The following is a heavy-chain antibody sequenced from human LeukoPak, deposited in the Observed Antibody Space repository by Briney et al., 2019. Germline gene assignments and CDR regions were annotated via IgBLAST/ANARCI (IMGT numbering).Heavy chain of an antibody. D-gene: IGHD2-2*01. CDR1: GFTVSGNY. CDR2: ISSGDDT. Sequence: GGSLRLSCAASGFTVSGNYMSWVRKAPGKGLEWVSVISSGDDTYYVDSVKGRFTISRDNSKNTLYLQMNSLRAEDTAIYYCARGYSSIWSAGIFDYWGQGSLVTISS. J-gene: IGHJ4*02. CDR3: ARGYSSIWSAGIFDY. V-gene: IGHV3-53*01.